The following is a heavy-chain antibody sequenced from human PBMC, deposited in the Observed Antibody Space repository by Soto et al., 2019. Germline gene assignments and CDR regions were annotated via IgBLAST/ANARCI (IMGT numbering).Heavy chain of an antibody. CDR2: ISDSGTTI. Sequence: QVHLVESGGGLVKPGGSLRLSCAASGFTFSDYYMSWVRQAPGKGLEWVSHISDSGTTIYNTDFVKGRFTISRDNAKNSLYLQMNSQRAEDTAVYYCARGGVRSYGMDVWGQGTTVTVPS. CDR1: GFTFSDYY. J-gene: IGHJ6*02. CDR3: ARGGVRSYGMDV. D-gene: IGHD1-26*01. V-gene: IGHV3-11*01.